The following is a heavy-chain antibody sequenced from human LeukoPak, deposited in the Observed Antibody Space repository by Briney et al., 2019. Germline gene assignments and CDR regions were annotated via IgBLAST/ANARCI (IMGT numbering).Heavy chain of an antibody. CDR1: GFTFSSYW. D-gene: IGHD4-23*01. CDR2: INSDGSST. CDR3: ARVGDYGGNPYYFDY. J-gene: IGHJ4*02. Sequence: PGGSLRLSCAASGFTFSSYWMHWVRQAPGKGLVWVSRINSDGSSTSHADSVKGRFTISRDNAKNTLYLQMNSLRAEDTAVYYCARVGDYGGNPYYFDYWGQGTLVTVSS. V-gene: IGHV3-74*01.